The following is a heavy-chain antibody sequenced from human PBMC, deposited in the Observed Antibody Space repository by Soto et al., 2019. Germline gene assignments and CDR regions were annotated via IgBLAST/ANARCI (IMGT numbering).Heavy chain of an antibody. V-gene: IGHV4-61*01. CDR3: ARDWRAWGGSSSSQPNYYYGMDV. CDR1: GGSVSIGSYY. Sequence: SETLSLTCTVSGGSVSIGSYYLSWIRQPPGKGLEWVGYIYYSGSTNYNPSLKSRVTISVDTSKNQFSLKLSSVTAADTAVYSCARDWRAWGGSSSSQPNYYYGMDVWGQGTTFTVSS. J-gene: IGHJ6*02. CDR2: IYYSGST. D-gene: IGHD6-6*01.